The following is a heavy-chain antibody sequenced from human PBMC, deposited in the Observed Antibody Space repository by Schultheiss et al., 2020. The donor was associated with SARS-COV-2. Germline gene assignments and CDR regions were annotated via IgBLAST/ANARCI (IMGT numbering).Heavy chain of an antibody. D-gene: IGHD4-17*01. CDR1: GFTFSSYA. Sequence: GESLKISCSASGFTFSSYAMHWVRQAPGKGLEYVSAISSNGGSTYYADSVKGRFTISRDNSKNTLYLQMNSLRAEDTAVYYCARAWTTVTKGWFDPWGQGTLVTVSS. CDR3: ARAWTTVTKGWFDP. J-gene: IGHJ5*02. CDR2: ISSNGGST. V-gene: IGHV3-64*04.